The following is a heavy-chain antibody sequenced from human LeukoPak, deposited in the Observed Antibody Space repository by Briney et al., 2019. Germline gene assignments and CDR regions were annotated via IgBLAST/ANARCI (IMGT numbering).Heavy chain of an antibody. D-gene: IGHD1-7*01. CDR2: ISAYNGNT. V-gene: IGHV1-18*04. Sequence: ASVTVSCKASGYTFTDHYIHWVRQAPGRGLEWMGWISAYNGNTNYAQKLQGRVTMTTDTSTSTAYMELRSLRSDDTAVYYCARYGNYYFDYWGQGTLVTVSS. CDR1: GYTFTDHY. CDR3: ARYGNYYFDY. J-gene: IGHJ4*02.